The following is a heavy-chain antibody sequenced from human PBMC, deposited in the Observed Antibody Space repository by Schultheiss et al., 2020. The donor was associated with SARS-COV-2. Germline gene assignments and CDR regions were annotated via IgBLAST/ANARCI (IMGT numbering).Heavy chain of an antibody. Sequence: SETLSLTCAVYGGSFSGYYWSWIRQPPGKGLEWIGEINHSGSTNYNPSLKSRVTISVDTSKNQFSLKLSSVTAADTAVYYCARVYQGMGPLVSSWYDYYYGMDVWGQGTTVTVSS. CDR2: INHSGST. CDR3: ARVYQGMGPLVSSWYDYYYGMDV. V-gene: IGHV4-34*01. J-gene: IGHJ6*02. D-gene: IGHD6-13*01. CDR1: GGSFSGYY.